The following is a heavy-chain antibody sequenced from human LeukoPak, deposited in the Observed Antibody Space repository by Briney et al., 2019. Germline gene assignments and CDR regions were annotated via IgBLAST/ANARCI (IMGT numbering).Heavy chain of an antibody. V-gene: IGHV3-7*01. CDR1: GLAFGRFW. CDR2: IHPKGAVK. D-gene: IGHD2-2*01. Sequence: PGRSPRLSCAVSGLAFGRFWMSGVRGAPGKGQVWGVNIHPKGAVKNYLDSVTGPLTISRDNAADSLHLQLPSLRAEGSAVYYCASTSPYCSSGACALGGQGTLVTVP. J-gene: IGHJ1*01. CDR3: ASTSPYCSSGACAL.